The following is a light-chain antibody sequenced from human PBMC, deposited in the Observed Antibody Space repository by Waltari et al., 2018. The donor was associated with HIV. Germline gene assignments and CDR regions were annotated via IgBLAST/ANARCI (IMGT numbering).Light chain of an antibody. J-gene: IGLJ2*01. CDR3: AAWDDSLSGYVV. CDR2: RNN. V-gene: IGLV1-47*01. CDR1: SPNIGRNY. Sequence: QSVLTQPPSASGTPGQRVTISCSGSSPNIGRNYVSWYQHLPGTAPKLLIQRNNQRPSGVPDRFSGSKSGTSASLAISGLRSEDEADYYCAAWDDSLSGYVVFGGGTKLTVL.